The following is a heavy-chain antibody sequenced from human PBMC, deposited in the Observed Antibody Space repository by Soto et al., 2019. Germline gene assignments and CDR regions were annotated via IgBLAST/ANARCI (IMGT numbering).Heavy chain of an antibody. V-gene: IGHV4-59*12. J-gene: IGHJ4*02. D-gene: IGHD2-15*01. CDR3: ARGQVVAAQH. Sequence: SETLSLTCTVSGGSISSYYWSWIRQPPGKGLEWIGYIYYSGSTYYNPSLKSRVTISVDRSKNQFSLKLSSVTAADTAVYYCARGQVVAAQHWGQGTLVTVSS. CDR1: GGSISSYY. CDR2: IYYSGST.